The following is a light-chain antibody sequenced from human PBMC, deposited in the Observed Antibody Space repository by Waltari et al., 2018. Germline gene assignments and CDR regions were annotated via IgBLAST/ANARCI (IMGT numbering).Light chain of an antibody. V-gene: IGKV2-28*01. CDR2: LGF. Sequence: QSLQQRNVNSFLEWYLRKPGQSPQLLFYLGFNRACWVADRFSGSGSGNDFTLRISRVEAEDVGVDYCRLSLQTLCAFGPGTKVEIK. CDR1: QSLQQRNVNSF. CDR3: RLSLQTLCA. J-gene: IGKJ1*01.